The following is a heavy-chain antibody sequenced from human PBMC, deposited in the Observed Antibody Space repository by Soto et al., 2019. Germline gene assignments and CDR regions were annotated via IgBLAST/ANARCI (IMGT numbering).Heavy chain of an antibody. V-gene: IGHV3-23*01. Sequence: GGSLRLSCAASGFTFSSYAMSWVRQAPGKGLEWASAISGSGGSTYYADSVKGRFTISRDSSKNTLYLQMNSLRAEDTAVYYCAKFQHGIFGGFDYWGQGTLVTVSS. CDR3: AKFQHGIFGGFDY. CDR2: ISGSGGST. CDR1: GFTFSSYA. J-gene: IGHJ4*02. D-gene: IGHD3-3*01.